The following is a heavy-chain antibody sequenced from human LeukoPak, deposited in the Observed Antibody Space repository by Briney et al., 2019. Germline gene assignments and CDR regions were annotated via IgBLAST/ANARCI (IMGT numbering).Heavy chain of an antibody. CDR2: IHNSGST. Sequence: SGTLSLTCAVSGGSINSNNWWSWVRQSPGKGLEWIGEIHNSGSTNYNPSLKSRLTLSLGNSKLQFPLTLSSVTAADTAVYYCAFGDYYRLAPWGQGTLVTVSS. D-gene: IGHD3-16*02. J-gene: IGHJ5*02. CDR3: AFGDYYRLAP. CDR1: GGSINSNNW. V-gene: IGHV4-4*02.